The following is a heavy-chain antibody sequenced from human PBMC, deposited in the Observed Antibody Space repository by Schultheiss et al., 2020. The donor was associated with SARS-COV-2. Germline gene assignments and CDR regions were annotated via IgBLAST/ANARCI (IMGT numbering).Heavy chain of an antibody. CDR1: GGSFSGYY. J-gene: IGHJ5*02. Sequence: SETLSLTCAVYGGSFSGYYWSWIRQPPGKGLEWIGYINNSGNTYYNPSLKSRLTISVDTSKNQFSLQLNSVTPEDTAVYYCARVGGYSSSSGFWFDPWGQGTLVTVSS. V-gene: IGHV4-34*01. D-gene: IGHD6-6*01. CDR3: ARVGGYSSSSGFWFDP. CDR2: INNSGNT.